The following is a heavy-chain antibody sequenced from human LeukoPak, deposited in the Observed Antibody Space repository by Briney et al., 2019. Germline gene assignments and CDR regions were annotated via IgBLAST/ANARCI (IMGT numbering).Heavy chain of an antibody. D-gene: IGHD4-17*01. Sequence: GRSLRLSCAASGFTFRNYVMHWVRQAPGQGLEWVAGISYDGSDKHYTDTVKGRFTISRDNSQNTVYLQMNSLTSEHTAVYYCARNDYGEYFFDYWGQGTLVTVSS. V-gene: IGHV3-30-3*01. J-gene: IGHJ4*02. CDR1: GFTFRNYV. CDR3: ARNDYGEYFFDY. CDR2: ISYDGSDK.